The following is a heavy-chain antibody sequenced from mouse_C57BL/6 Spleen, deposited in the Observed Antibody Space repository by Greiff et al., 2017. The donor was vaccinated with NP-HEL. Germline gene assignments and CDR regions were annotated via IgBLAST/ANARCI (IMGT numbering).Heavy chain of an antibody. D-gene: IGHD2-2*01. CDR3: AREGGNYYGYFYFDY. J-gene: IGHJ2*01. V-gene: IGHV1-53*01. CDR1: GYTFTSYW. CDR2: INPSNGGT. Sequence: QVQLQQPGTELVKPGASVKLSCKASGYTFTSYWMHWVKQRPGQGLEWIGNINPSNGGTNYNEKFKSKATLTVDKSSSTAYMQLSSLTSEDSAVYYCAREGGNYYGYFYFDYWGQGTTLTVSS.